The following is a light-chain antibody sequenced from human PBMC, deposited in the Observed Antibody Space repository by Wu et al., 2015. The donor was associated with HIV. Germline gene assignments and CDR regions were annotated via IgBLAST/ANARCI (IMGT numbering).Light chain of an antibody. V-gene: IGKV3-15*01. Sequence: EIVLTQSPGTLSLSPGERGTLFCRATQSVSSNLAWYQQKPGQAPRLLIYDASTRAAGIPGRFSGSGSGTDFSLTISDIQSEDFAVYYCQQYKDWPRYTFGQGTKLEIK. CDR3: QQYKDWPRYT. J-gene: IGKJ2*01. CDR1: QSVSSN. CDR2: DAS.